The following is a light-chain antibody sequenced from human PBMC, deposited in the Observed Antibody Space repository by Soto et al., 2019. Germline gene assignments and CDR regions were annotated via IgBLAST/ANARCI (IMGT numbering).Light chain of an antibody. J-gene: IGLJ2*01. CDR2: EVS. CDR3: SSYTRTTLVV. V-gene: IGLV2-14*01. Sequence: QSALTQPASVSGSPGQSITISCTGSSSDVGGYNYVSWYQQHPGKAPKLMIYEVSNRPSGVSNRFSGSKSGNTASLTISGLQAEDEADYYCSSYTRTTLVVFGGGTKLTFL. CDR1: SSDVGGYNY.